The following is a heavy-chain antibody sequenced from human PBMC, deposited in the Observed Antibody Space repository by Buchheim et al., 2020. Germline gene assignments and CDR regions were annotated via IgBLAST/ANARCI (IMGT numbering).Heavy chain of an antibody. CDR3: SRAVTAKYYGMDV. CDR1: GGSISSNRYY. V-gene: IGHV4-39*07. CDR2: IYYSGIT. Sequence: QPQLQESGPGLVKPSETLSLTCTVSGGSISSNRYYWGWIRQPPGKGLEWIGNIYYSGITYYNPSLKSRVTISIDTSKNQFSLKLRSVTAADMAVYYCSRAVTAKYYGMDVWGQGTT. J-gene: IGHJ6*02. D-gene: IGHD4-11*01.